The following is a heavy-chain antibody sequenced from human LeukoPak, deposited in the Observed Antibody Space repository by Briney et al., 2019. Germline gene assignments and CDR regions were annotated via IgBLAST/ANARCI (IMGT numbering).Heavy chain of an antibody. D-gene: IGHD5-24*01. CDR1: GFTFSSCA. CDR3: AKDRGRRDGYNLNYFDY. J-gene: IGHJ4*02. CDR2: ISSSGDRT. V-gene: IGHV3-23*01. Sequence: GGSLRLSCAASGFTFSSCAMGWVRQAPGKGLEWVSDISSSGDRTYYADSVKGRFAISRDNSKNTLFLQMNSLRAEDTAVYFCAKDRGRRDGYNLNYFDYWGQGTLVTVSS.